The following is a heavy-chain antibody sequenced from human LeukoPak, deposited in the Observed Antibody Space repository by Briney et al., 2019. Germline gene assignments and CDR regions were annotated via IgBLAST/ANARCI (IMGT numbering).Heavy chain of an antibody. V-gene: IGHV1-69*04. CDR3: AREPGATEGYYYYGMDV. CDR2: IIPILGIA. Sequence: SVKVSCKASGGTFGSYAISWVRQAPGQGLEWMGRIIPILGIANYAQKFQGRVTITADKSTSTAYMELSSLRSEDTAVYYCAREPGATEGYYYYGMDVWGQGTTVTVSS. CDR1: GGTFGSYA. J-gene: IGHJ6*02. D-gene: IGHD1-26*01.